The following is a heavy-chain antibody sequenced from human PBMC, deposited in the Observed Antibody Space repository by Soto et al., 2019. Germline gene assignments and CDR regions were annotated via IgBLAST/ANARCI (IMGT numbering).Heavy chain of an antibody. CDR1: GFTFSSYA. V-gene: IGHV3-23*01. J-gene: IGHJ6*02. CDR2: ISGSGGST. Sequence: PGGSLRLSCAASGFTFSSYAMSWVRQAPGKGLEWVSAISGSGGSTYYADSVKGRFTISRDNSKNTLYLQMNSLRAEDTAVYYCAKVGRIQLWSHRYEMLDLFRVYYYGMDVWGQGTTVTVSS. CDR3: AKVGRIQLWSHRYEMLDLFRVYYYGMDV. D-gene: IGHD5-18*01.